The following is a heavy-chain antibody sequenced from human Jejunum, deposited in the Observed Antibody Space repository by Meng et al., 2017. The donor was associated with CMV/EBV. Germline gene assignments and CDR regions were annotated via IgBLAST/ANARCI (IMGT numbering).Heavy chain of an antibody. CDR3: VRLSRACSGGSCYSGSFDF. CDR1: ISSSSYY. D-gene: IGHD2-15*01. J-gene: IGHJ4*02. V-gene: IGHV4-39*07. CDR2: IFYSGTT. Sequence: ISSSSYYWAWIRQPPGKGLEWIGSIFYSGTTYYNPSLKSRVTISVDTSKNQFSLKLTSVTAADTAVYYCVRLSRACSGGSCYSGSFDFWGQGTLVTVSS.